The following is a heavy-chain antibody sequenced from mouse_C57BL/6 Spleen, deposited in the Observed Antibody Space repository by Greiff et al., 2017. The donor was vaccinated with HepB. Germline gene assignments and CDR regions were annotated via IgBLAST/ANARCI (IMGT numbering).Heavy chain of an antibody. CDR1: GFNIKDDY. Sequence: EVQLQQSGAELVRPGASVKLSCTASGFNIKDDYMHWVKQRPEQGLEWIGWIDPENGDTEYASKFQGKATITADTSSNTAYLQLSSLTSEDTAVYYCTTRIITTVVDDYWGQGTTRTVSS. CDR2: IDPENGDT. CDR3: TTRIITTVVDDY. V-gene: IGHV14-4*01. D-gene: IGHD1-1*01. J-gene: IGHJ2*01.